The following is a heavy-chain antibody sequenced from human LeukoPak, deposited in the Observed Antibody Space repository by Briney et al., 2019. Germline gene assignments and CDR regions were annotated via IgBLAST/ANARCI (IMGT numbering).Heavy chain of an antibody. CDR1: GGSISNYY. J-gene: IGHJ4*02. CDR2: IYYTGST. V-gene: IGHV4-59*01. D-gene: IGHD3-3*01. Sequence: SETLSLTCTVSGGSISNYYWSWIRQPPGKGLEWIGYIYYTGSTNYNPSLKSRVTMSVDTSKNQFSLKLSSVTAADTAVYYCARYDFNKFFDYWGQGTLVAVSS. CDR3: ARYDFNKFFDY.